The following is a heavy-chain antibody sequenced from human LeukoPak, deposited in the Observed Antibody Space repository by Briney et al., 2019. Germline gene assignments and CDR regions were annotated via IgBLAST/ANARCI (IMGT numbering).Heavy chain of an antibody. Sequence: GGSLRLSCAASGFTFSSYGMHWVRQAPGKGLEWVAVIWYDGSNKYYADSVKGRFTISRDNSKNTLYLQMNSLRAEDTAVYYCARDRGYYDPAPDYWGQGTLVTVSS. CDR2: IWYDGSNK. CDR1: GFTFSSYG. J-gene: IGHJ4*02. V-gene: IGHV3-33*01. D-gene: IGHD3-22*01. CDR3: ARDRGYYDPAPDY.